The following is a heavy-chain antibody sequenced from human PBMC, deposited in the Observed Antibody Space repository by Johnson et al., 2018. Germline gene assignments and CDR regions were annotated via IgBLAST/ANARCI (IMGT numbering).Heavy chain of an antibody. Sequence: QVQLQESGAEVKKPGSSXKVSCKASGGTFSSYAISWVRQAPGQGLEWMGGIIPIFGTANYAQKFQGRVTITADESTSTAYMGLSSLRSEDTAVHYCAREGGNAFDIWGQGTMVTVSS. CDR1: GGTFSSYA. J-gene: IGHJ3*02. V-gene: IGHV1-69*01. D-gene: IGHD3-16*01. CDR2: IIPIFGTA. CDR3: AREGGNAFDI.